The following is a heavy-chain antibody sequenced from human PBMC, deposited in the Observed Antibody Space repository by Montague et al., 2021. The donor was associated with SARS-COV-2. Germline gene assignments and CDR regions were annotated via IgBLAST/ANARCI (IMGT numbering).Heavy chain of an antibody. V-gene: IGHV6-1*01. CDR2: TYYRSKWYN. CDR1: EDSVSSNIAT. Sequence: CAISEDSVSSNIATWNWIRQSPSRGLEWLGRTYYRSKWYNDYAVSVKSRVSINPDTSNNRISLQLNSVTPEDTAVYYCARAYCGGDCYFYWYFDLWGRGTLVTVSS. D-gene: IGHD2-21*02. CDR3: ARAYCGGDCYFYWYFDL. J-gene: IGHJ2*01.